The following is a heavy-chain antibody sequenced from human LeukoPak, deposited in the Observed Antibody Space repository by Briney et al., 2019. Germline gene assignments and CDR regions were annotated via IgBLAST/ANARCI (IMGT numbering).Heavy chain of an antibody. CDR2: ISAYNGNT. CDR1: GGTFSSYG. CDR3: AREGGRGSVADRYFDY. D-gene: IGHD6-19*01. V-gene: IGHV1-18*01. Sequence: ASVKVSCKASGGTFSSYGISWVRQAPGQGLEWMGWISAYNGNTNYAQKLQGRVTMTTDTSTSTAYMELRSLRSDDTAVYYCAREGGRGSVADRYFDYWGQGTLVTVSS. J-gene: IGHJ4*02.